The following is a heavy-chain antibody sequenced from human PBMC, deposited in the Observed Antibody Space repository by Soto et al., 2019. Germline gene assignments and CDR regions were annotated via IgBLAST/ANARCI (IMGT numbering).Heavy chain of an antibody. V-gene: IGHV4-34*01. CDR1: GGSFSGYY. D-gene: IGHD5-12*01. CDR3: ALGGRWLQLAPYYYYYGMDV. CDR2: INHSGST. J-gene: IGHJ6*02. Sequence: SETLCVTCAVYGGSFSGYYWSWIRQPPGKGLEWIGEINHSGSTNYNPSLKSRVTISVDTSKNQFYLKLSSVTAADTAVYYCALGGRWLQLAPYYYYYGMDVRGQGPTV.